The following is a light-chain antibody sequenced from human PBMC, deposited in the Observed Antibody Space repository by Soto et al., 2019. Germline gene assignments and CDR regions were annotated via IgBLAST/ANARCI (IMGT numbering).Light chain of an antibody. Sequence: QSVLTQPPSASGTPGQRVTMSCSGSRSNIGRNTVNWYQQLPGAAPKLLIYSLNQRPSGVPDRFSGSKSGTSASLAISGLQSEDEADYYCAAWDDSLNGWVFGGGTKLTVL. CDR3: AAWDDSLNGWV. CDR1: RSNIGRNT. J-gene: IGLJ3*02. CDR2: SLN. V-gene: IGLV1-44*01.